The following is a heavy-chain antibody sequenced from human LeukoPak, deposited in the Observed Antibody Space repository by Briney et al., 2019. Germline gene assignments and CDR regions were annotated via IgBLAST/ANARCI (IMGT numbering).Heavy chain of an antibody. CDR1: GGSISSGGYY. CDR3: ARDGGNDFVIYGMDV. J-gene: IGHJ6*02. Sequence: SETLSLTCTVSGGSISSGGYYWSWIRQHPGKGLEWIGYIYYSGSTYYNPSLKSRVTISVDTSKNQFSLKLSSVTAADTAVYYCARDGGNDFVIYGMDVWGQGTTVTVSS. D-gene: IGHD3-16*01. V-gene: IGHV4-31*03. CDR2: IYYSGST.